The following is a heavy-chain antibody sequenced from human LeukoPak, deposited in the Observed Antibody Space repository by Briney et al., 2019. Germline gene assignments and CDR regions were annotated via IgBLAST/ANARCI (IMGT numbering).Heavy chain of an antibody. Sequence: PGGSLRLSCAASGFTFSNYAMHWVRQAPGEGLEWVAVISYDGSNKYYTDSVKGRFTISKDTSKNTLYLQMNSLRADDTAVYYCTRGTEDLSGSRFTPPFDFWGQGTLVTVSS. CDR2: ISYDGSNK. CDR1: GFTFSNYA. V-gene: IGHV3-30-3*01. CDR3: TRGTEDLSGSRFTPPFDF. D-gene: IGHD3-16*02. J-gene: IGHJ4*02.